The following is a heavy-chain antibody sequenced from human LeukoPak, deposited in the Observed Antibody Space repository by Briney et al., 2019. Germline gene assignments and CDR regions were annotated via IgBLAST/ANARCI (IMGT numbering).Heavy chain of an antibody. V-gene: IGHV4-59*12. Sequence: SETLSLTCTVSGGSISSYYWSWIRQPPGKGLEWIGYIYYSGSTNYNPSLKSRVTISVDTSKNQFSLKLSSVTAADTAVYYCARVRGSSGSYEYYHYMDVWGKGTTVTISS. CDR1: GGSISSYY. J-gene: IGHJ6*03. CDR2: IYYSGST. D-gene: IGHD1-26*01. CDR3: ARVRGSSGSYEYYHYMDV.